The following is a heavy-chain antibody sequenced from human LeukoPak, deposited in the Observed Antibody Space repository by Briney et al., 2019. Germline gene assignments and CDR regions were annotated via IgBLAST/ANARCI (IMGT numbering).Heavy chain of an antibody. CDR2: INPNSGGT. CDR1: GYTFTGYY. V-gene: IGHV1-2*06. D-gene: IGHD2-15*01. CDR3: ARVGSPSYYYYGMDV. Sequence: GASVKVSCKASGYTFTGYYMHWVRQAPGQGLEWMGRINPNSGGTNYAQKFQGRVTMTRDTSISTAYMELSRLRSDDTAVYYCARVGSPSYYYYGMDVWGQGTTVTVSS. J-gene: IGHJ6*02.